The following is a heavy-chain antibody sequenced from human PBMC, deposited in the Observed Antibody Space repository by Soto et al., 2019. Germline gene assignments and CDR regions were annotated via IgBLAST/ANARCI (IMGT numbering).Heavy chain of an antibody. CDR1: GFTFSSYS. CDR2: ISSSSSTI. D-gene: IGHD6-13*01. J-gene: IGHJ5*02. CDR3: ARHPERIAQIGWFDP. V-gene: IGHV3-48*01. Sequence: EVQLVESGGGLVQPGGSLRLSFAASGFTFSSYSMNWVRQAPGKGLEWVSYISSSSSTIYYADSVKGRFTISRDNAKNSLDLQMNSLRAEDTAVYYCARHPERIAQIGWFDPWGQGTLVTVSS.